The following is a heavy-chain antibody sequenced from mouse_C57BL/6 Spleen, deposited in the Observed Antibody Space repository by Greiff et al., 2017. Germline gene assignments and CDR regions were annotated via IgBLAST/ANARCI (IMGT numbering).Heavy chain of an antibody. Sequence: VQLQQSGAELARPGASVKLSCKASGYTFTSYGISWVKQRTGQGLEWIGEIYPRSGNTYYNEKLKGKAKLPADKSSSTEYMELRSLTSEDSAVYFCARGGYDGRNYAMDYWGQGTSVTVSS. CDR2: IYPRSGNT. D-gene: IGHD2-2*01. V-gene: IGHV1-81*01. CDR3: ARGGYDGRNYAMDY. J-gene: IGHJ4*01. CDR1: GYTFTSYG.